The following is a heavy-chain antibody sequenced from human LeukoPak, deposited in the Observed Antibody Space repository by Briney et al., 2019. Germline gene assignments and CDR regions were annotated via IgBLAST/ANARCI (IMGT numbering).Heavy chain of an antibody. CDR2: IYYTGST. CDR1: GGSISSYY. Sequence: PSETLSLTCTVSGGSISSYYWSWLRQPPGKGLEWIGYIYYTGSTNYNPSLKSRVTISVDTSKNQFSLKLSSVTAADTAVYYCAREGSSSWYVRWFDPWGQGTLVTVSS. CDR3: AREGSSSWYVRWFDP. V-gene: IGHV4-59*01. J-gene: IGHJ5*02. D-gene: IGHD6-13*01.